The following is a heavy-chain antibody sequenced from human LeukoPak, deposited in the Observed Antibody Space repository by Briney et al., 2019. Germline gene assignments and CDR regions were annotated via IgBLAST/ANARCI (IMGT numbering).Heavy chain of an antibody. V-gene: IGHV4-39*07. CDR1: GGSVSSGSYY. CDR2: INHSGST. Sequence: SETLSLTCTVSGGSVSSGSYYWSWIRQPPGKGLEWIGEINHSGSTNYNPSLKSRVTISVDTSKNQFSLKLSSVTAADTAVYYCARGRRDGYNYVGQGLFYFDYWGQGTLVTVSS. CDR3: ARGRRDGYNYVGQGLFYFDY. J-gene: IGHJ4*02. D-gene: IGHD5-24*01.